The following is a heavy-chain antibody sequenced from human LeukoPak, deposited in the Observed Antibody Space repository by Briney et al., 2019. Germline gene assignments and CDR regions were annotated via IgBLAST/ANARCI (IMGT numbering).Heavy chain of an antibody. V-gene: IGHV3-30*02. CDR3: AKSSSRLDTSSFEY. J-gene: IGHJ4*02. D-gene: IGHD5-18*01. CDR2: IQYDGSNK. CDR1: GFTFSSYG. Sequence: GGSLRLSCAASGFTFSSYGIHWVRQAPGKGLEWVTFIQYDGSNKYADSVKGRFTISRDNSKNVLYLQMNSMRAEDTALYYCAKSSSRLDTSSFEYWGQGTLVTVSS.